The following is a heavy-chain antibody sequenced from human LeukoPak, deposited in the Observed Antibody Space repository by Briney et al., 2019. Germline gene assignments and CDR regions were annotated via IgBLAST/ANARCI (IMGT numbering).Heavy chain of an antibody. Sequence: QAGGSLRPSCAAAGFTFSSYAMSWVRQPGGRGLGWVSAISGSGGSTYNADAVKGRFTISRANSKNTLYLQMNSLRAEDTAVYCCAKFMSMIVVVTSPFDYWGQGTLVTVSS. CDR2: ISGSGGST. CDR1: GFTFSSYA. V-gene: IGHV3-23*01. D-gene: IGHD3-22*01. CDR3: AKFMSMIVVVTSPFDY. J-gene: IGHJ4*02.